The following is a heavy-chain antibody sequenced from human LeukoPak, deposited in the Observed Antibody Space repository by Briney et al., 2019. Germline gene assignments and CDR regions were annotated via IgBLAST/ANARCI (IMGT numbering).Heavy chain of an antibody. J-gene: IGHJ4*02. D-gene: IGHD3-22*01. CDR1: GYSFTDYY. Sequence: GASVKVSCKASGYSFTDYYMHWVRQAPGQGLEWMGWVNTNTGNPTYAQGFTGRFVFSSDTSVSTAYLQIGSLKAEDTAVYYCVTNFDSSGYFGYWGQGTLVTVSS. V-gene: IGHV7-4-1*01. CDR2: VNTNTGNP. CDR3: VTNFDSSGYFGY.